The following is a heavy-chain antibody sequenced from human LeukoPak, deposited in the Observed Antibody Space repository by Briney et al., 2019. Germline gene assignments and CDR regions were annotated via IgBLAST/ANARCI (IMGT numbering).Heavy chain of an antibody. CDR1: GYTFTSYA. Sequence: GASVKVSCKASGYTFTSYAMHWVRQAPGQRLEWTGWINAGNGNTKYSQKFQGRVTITRDTSASTAYMELSSLRSEDTAVYYCARGAYYDFWSGSTPYGMDVWGQGTTVTVSS. CDR3: ARGAYYDFWSGSTPYGMDV. J-gene: IGHJ6*02. D-gene: IGHD3-3*01. CDR2: INAGNGNT. V-gene: IGHV1-3*01.